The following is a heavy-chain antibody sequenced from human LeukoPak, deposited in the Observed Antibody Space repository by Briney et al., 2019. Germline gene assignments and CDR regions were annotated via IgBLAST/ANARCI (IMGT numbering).Heavy chain of an antibody. V-gene: IGHV3-21*01. Sequence: GGSLRLSCAASGFTFSSYSMTWVRQAPGKGLEWVSSISSSSSYIYYADSVKGRLTISRDNAKNSLYLQMNSLRAEDTAVYYCARDLDYGDYVDHHWGQGTLVTVSS. D-gene: IGHD4-17*01. CDR3: ARDLDYGDYVDHH. J-gene: IGHJ5*02. CDR1: GFTFSSYS. CDR2: ISSSSSYI.